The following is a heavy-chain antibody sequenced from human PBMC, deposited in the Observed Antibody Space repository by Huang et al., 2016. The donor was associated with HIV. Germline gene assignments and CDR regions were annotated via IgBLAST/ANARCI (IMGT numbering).Heavy chain of an antibody. CDR3: ARGIRYFGVVAYFDY. J-gene: IGHJ4*02. D-gene: IGHD3-3*01. V-gene: IGHV3-48*02. CDR1: GFTFSSYS. CDR2: ISSSSSTI. Sequence: GGLVQPGGSLRLSCAASGFTFSSYSMNWVRQAPGKGLEWVSYISSSSSTIYYADSVKGRFTISRDNPKNSLCLQMKSLRDEDTAVYYCARGIRYFGVVAYFDYWGQGALVTVSS.